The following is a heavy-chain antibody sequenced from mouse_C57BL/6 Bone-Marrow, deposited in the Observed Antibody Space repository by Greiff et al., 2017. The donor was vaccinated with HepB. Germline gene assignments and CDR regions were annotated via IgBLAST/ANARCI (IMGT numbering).Heavy chain of an antibody. CDR2: IYPGDGDT. D-gene: IGHD2-5*01. J-gene: IGHJ3*01. CDR3: ARESPYSNYEFAY. Sequence: QVQLKESGPELVKPGASVKISCKASGYAFSSSWMNWVKQRPGKGLEWIGRIYPGDGDTNYNGKFKGKATLTADKSSSTAYMQLSSLTSEDSAVYFCARESPYSNYEFAYWGQGTLVTVSA. V-gene: IGHV1-82*01. CDR1: GYAFSSSW.